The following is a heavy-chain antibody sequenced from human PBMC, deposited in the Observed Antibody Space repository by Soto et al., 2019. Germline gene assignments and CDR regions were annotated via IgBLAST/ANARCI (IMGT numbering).Heavy chain of an antibody. D-gene: IGHD2-15*01. CDR2: ISSSSSTI. CDR1: GFTFSSYS. J-gene: IGHJ4*02. CDR3: ARESCSGGSCYLFDY. Sequence: LILSCAASGFTFSSYSMNWVRQAPGKGLEWVSYISSSSSTIYYADSVKGRFTISRDNAKNSLYLQMNSLRAEDTAVYYCARESCSGGSCYLFDYWGQGTLVTVPQ. V-gene: IGHV3-48*01.